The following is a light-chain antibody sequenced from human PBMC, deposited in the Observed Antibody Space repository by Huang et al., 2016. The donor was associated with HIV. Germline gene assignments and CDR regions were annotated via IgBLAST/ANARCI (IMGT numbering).Light chain of an antibody. CDR2: GAS. CDR3: QLLNSYPSIT. Sequence: IQLTQSPSSLSASVGDRVTITCRASQGISSYLAWYQQKPGKAPNLLIYGASTLQSGGPSRFSGSGSGTDFTLTISSLQPEDFATYYCQLLNSYPSITFGQGTRLEIK. V-gene: IGKV1-9*01. J-gene: IGKJ5*01. CDR1: QGISSY.